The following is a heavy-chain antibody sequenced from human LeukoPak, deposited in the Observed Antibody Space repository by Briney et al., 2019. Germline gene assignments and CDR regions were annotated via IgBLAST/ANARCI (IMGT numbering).Heavy chain of an antibody. V-gene: IGHV3-30*18. D-gene: IGHD4-23*01. CDR3: AKDLYGGTGYFDY. Sequence: PGGSLRLSCAASGFTFSSYGMHWVRQAPGKGLEWVVVISYDGSNKYYADSVKGRFTISRDNSKNTLYLQMNSLRAEDTAVYYCAKDLYGGTGYFDYWGQGTLVTVSS. J-gene: IGHJ4*02. CDR2: ISYDGSNK. CDR1: GFTFSSYG.